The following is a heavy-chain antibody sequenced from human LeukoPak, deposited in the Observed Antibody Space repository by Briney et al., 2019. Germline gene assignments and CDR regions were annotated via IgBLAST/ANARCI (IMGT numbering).Heavy chain of an antibody. CDR2: ISWNSGSI. Sequence: PGGSLRLSCAASGFTFDDYAVHWVRQAPGKGLEWVSGISWNSGSIGYADSVKGRFTISRDNAKNSLYLQMNSLRAEDTALYYCAKAGRGYYYYYYMDVWGKGTTVTVSS. CDR1: GFTFDDYA. D-gene: IGHD1-26*01. CDR3: AKAGRGYYYYYYMDV. J-gene: IGHJ6*03. V-gene: IGHV3-9*01.